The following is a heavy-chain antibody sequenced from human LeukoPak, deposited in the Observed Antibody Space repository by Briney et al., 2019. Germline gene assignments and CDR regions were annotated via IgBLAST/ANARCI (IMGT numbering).Heavy chain of an antibody. J-gene: IGHJ5*02. V-gene: IGHV1-69*13. CDR2: IIPIFGTA. Sequence: ASVTVSCKASGYTFTSYYMHWVRQAPGQGLEWMGGIIPIFGTANYAQKFQGRVTITADESTSTAYMELSSLRSEDTAVYYCARDGPNWFDPWGQGTLVTVSS. CDR1: GYTFTSYY. CDR3: ARDGPNWFDP.